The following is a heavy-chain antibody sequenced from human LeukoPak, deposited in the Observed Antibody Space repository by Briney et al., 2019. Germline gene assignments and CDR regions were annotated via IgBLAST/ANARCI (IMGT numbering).Heavy chain of an antibody. J-gene: IGHJ6*03. CDR3: ARDRVAARQWGYYYYMDV. Sequence: GGSLRLSCAASGFTFSSYSMNWVRQAPGKGLEWVSSISSSSSYIYYADSVKGRFTISRDNAKNSLYLQMNSLRAEDTAVYYCARDRVAARQWGYYYYMDVWGKGTTVTVSS. CDR2: ISSSSSYI. D-gene: IGHD6-6*01. V-gene: IGHV3-21*01. CDR1: GFTFSSYS.